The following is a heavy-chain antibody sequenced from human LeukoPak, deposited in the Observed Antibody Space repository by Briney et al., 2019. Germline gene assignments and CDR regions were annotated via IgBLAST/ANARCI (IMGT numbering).Heavy chain of an antibody. CDR2: IYYSGST. CDR3: TRDMEYPGAGFDL. Sequence: SETLSLTCTVSGGSISSYFWTWIRQPPGKGLEWIGYIYYSGSTNYNPSLKSRVTISVDTPKNQFSLKLSSVTAADTAVYYCTRDMEYPGAGFDLWGQGIPVTVSS. CDR1: GGSISSYF. D-gene: IGHD2/OR15-2a*01. J-gene: IGHJ4*02. V-gene: IGHV4-59*01.